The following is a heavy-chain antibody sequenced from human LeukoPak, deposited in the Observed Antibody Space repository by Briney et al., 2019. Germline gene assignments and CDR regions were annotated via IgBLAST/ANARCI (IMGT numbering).Heavy chain of an antibody. J-gene: IGHJ6*02. CDR1: GFTFNSYT. CDR3: ARDFGRTSDWQPRLYYGMDV. Sequence: GGSLRLSCAASGFTFNSYTMNWVRPAPGKGLEWVSSITSSRTSISYADSVKGRFTISRDNAKNSLSLQMNSLRAEGTAVYYCARDFGRTSDWQPRLYYGMDVWGQGTTVTVSS. D-gene: IGHD2-2*01. V-gene: IGHV3-21*01. CDR2: ITSSRTSI.